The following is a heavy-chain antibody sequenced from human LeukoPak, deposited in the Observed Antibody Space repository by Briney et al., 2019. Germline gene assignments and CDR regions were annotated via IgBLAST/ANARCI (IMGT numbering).Heavy chain of an antibody. Sequence: GGSLRLSCAASGFTFSSYAMSWVRQAPGKGLEWVSVISGSGGSTYYADSVKGRFTISRDNPKNTLYLQMNSLRAEDTAVYYCAKDRITGYSSGWYGGNFDYWGQGTLVTVSS. D-gene: IGHD6-19*01. V-gene: IGHV3-23*01. CDR1: GFTFSSYA. CDR3: AKDRITGYSSGWYGGNFDY. CDR2: ISGSGGST. J-gene: IGHJ4*02.